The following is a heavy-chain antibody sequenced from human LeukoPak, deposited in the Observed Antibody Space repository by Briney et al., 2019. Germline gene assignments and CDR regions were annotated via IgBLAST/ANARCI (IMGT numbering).Heavy chain of an antibody. Sequence: PGGSLRLSCVVSGFTLSSYAMSWVRQAPGKGLEWVSSIDYSGDSPYYADSVKGRFTMSRDNSKNIVYLQLSTLRPEDTALYYCTRNSGWYGISWGQGTQVTVSS. CDR2: IDYSGDSP. CDR3: TRNSGWYGIS. J-gene: IGHJ4*02. D-gene: IGHD6-19*01. V-gene: IGHV3-23*01. CDR1: GFTLSSYA.